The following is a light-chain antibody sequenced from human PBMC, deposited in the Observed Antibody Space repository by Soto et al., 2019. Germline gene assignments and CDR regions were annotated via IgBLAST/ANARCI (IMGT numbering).Light chain of an antibody. Sequence: ETVLTQSPGTLSLSPGERATLSCRASQSITNNYLAWYQQKPGQAPRLLIYGASSRVTGIPDRFSGSGSGTDFTLTISGLEPEDFAVYYCQQYRTSPITFGQGTRLEIK. J-gene: IGKJ5*01. CDR1: QSITNNY. CDR3: QQYRTSPIT. V-gene: IGKV3-20*01. CDR2: GAS.